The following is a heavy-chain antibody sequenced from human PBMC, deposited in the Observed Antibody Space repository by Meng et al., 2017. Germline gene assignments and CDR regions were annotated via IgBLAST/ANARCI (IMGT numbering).Heavy chain of an antibody. V-gene: IGHV4-59*01. Sequence: VPVRASGPCLGTPSETLSLTCTVSGGSISSYYWSWIRQPPGKGLEWIGYIYYSGSTNYHPSLKSRVTISVDTSKNQFSLKLSSVTAADTAVYYCARGYDFWSGQYYFDYWGQGTLVTVPS. CDR2: IYYSGST. CDR1: GGSISSYY. J-gene: IGHJ4*02. CDR3: ARGYDFWSGQYYFDY. D-gene: IGHD3-3*01.